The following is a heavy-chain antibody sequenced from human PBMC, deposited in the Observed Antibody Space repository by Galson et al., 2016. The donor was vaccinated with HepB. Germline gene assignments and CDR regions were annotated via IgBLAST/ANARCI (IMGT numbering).Heavy chain of an antibody. CDR2: ISSSGGST. D-gene: IGHD3/OR15-3a*01. CDR1: GFTFSSYA. J-gene: IGHJ4*02. V-gene: IGHV3-23*01. CDR3: ARFGTGLDY. Sequence: SLRLSCAASGFTFSSYAMSWVRQAPGKGLEWVSTISSSGGSTYFADSVKGRFTISRNNSQNTLYLQMNSLRAEDTAVYYCARFGTGLDYWGQGTLVTVSS.